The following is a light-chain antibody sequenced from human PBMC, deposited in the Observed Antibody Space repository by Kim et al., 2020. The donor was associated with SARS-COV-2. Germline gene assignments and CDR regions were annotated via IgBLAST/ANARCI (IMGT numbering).Light chain of an antibody. V-gene: IGKV3-15*01. Sequence: SQGERPTLPSRASQRVGSTVAWSQQNPGQAPRLLIYGASTRATDIPARFSGSGSGTEFTLTISSLQSEDLADYFCQNYDDWPPWTFGQGTKVDIK. J-gene: IGKJ1*01. CDR2: GAS. CDR3: QNYDDWPPWT. CDR1: QRVGST.